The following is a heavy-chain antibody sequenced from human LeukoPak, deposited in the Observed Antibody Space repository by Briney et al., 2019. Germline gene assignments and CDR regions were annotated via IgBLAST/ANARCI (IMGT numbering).Heavy chain of an antibody. V-gene: IGHV3-23*01. CDR2: ISDSGGST. CDR1: GFTFSTYA. CDR3: AREDQYNTFDS. D-gene: IGHD1-14*01. Sequence: GGSLRLSCAASGFTFSTYAMSWVRQAPGKGLEWVSGISDSGGSTYYADSVKGRFTISRDNAKNSLYLQMNSLRVEDTAIYYCAREDQYNTFDSWGHGTLVTVSS. J-gene: IGHJ4*01.